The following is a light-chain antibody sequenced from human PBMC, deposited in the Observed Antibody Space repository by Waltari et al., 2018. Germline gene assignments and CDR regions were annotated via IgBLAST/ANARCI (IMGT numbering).Light chain of an antibody. CDR1: SSNIGAGHD. Sequence: QSVLTQPPSVSGAPGQRVTISCTGTSSNIGAGHDVHWYQQFPGPAPKLLIYGNSNRPSGVPDRFSGSKSDTSASLTITGLQAEDEADYFCHSFDSSLSTGVVFGGGTKVTVL. J-gene: IGLJ2*01. V-gene: IGLV1-40*01. CDR3: HSFDSSLSTGVV. CDR2: GNS.